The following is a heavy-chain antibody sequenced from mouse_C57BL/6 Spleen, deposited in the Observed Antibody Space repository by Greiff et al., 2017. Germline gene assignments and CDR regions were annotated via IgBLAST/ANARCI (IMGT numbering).Heavy chain of an antibody. CDR1: GFTFSDYG. J-gene: IGHJ2*01. CDR3: ARDSLLLRYQPDYFDY. CDR2: ISSGSSTI. V-gene: IGHV5-17*01. Sequence: EVQGVESGGGLVKPGGSLKLSCAASGFTFSDYGMHWVRQAPEKGLEWVAYISSGSSTIYYADTVKGRFTISRDNAKNTLFLQMTSLRSEDTAMYYCARDSLLLRYQPDYFDYWGQGTTLTVSS. D-gene: IGHD1-1*01.